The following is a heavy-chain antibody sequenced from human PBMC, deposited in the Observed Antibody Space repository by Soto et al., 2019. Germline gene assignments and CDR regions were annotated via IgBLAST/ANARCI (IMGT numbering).Heavy chain of an antibody. CDR3: ARWAPYIGATGSYYFDY. V-gene: IGHV4-61*01. Sequence: QVQLQESGPGLVKPSETLSLTCTVSGGSVSSGSYYWSWLRQPPGKGLEWIGYIYYSGSTNYNPSLQSRVTISVDTSKNQFSLKLSSVTAADTAVYYCARWAPYIGATGSYYFDYWGQGTLVTVSS. D-gene: IGHD5-12*01. J-gene: IGHJ4*02. CDR2: IYYSGST. CDR1: GGSVSSGSYY.